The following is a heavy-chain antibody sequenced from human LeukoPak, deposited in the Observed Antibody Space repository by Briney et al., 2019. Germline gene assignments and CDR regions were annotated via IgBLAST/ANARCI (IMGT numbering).Heavy chain of an antibody. CDR1: GGSISSYY. J-gene: IGHJ4*02. CDR2: IYYSGST. Sequence: PSETLSLTCTVSGGSISSYYWSWIRQPPGKGLEWIGYIYYSGSTNYNPSLKSRVTISVDTSKNQFSLKLSSVTAADTAVYYCARALGDSSGYYALDYWGQGTLVTVSS. CDR3: ARALGDSSGYYALDY. D-gene: IGHD3-22*01. V-gene: IGHV4-59*01.